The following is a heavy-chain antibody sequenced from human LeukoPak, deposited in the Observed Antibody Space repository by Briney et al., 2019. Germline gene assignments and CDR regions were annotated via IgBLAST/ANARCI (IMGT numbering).Heavy chain of an antibody. CDR3: AKDQWRTGTKGGFDY. Sequence: GGSLRLSCEASGFTFNNYWMHWVRQAPGKGLEWVAFIRYDGSNKYYADSVKGRFTISRDNSKNTLYLQMNSLRAEDTAVYYCAKDQWRTGTKGGFDYWGQGTLVTVSS. CDR2: IRYDGSNK. D-gene: IGHD1-7*01. CDR1: GFTFNNYW. V-gene: IGHV3-30*02. J-gene: IGHJ4*02.